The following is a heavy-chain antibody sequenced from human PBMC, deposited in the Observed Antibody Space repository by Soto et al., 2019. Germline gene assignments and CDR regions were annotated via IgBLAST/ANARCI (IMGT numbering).Heavy chain of an antibody. J-gene: IGHJ4*02. CDR1: GGSFSGYC. D-gene: IGHD6-13*01. CDR2: ITHSGSS. V-gene: IGHV4-34*01. CDR3: ARGRKGYSSSWCVVVD. Sequence: QVQLQQWGAGLLKPSETLSLTCAVYGGSFSGYCWSWIRQPPGKGLEWIGEITHSGSSNYNPSLKIRVTISVDPATNQFSLKLNSVTAADTSVYYCARGRKGYSSSWCVVVDWGQGTLVTVSS.